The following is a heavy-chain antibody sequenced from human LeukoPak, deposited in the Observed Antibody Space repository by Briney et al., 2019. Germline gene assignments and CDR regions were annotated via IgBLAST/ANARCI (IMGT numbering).Heavy chain of an antibody. CDR1: GFTFSSYA. V-gene: IGHV3-30-3*01. D-gene: IGHD3-3*01. CDR2: ISYDGSNK. CDR3: AKDPDPKYYDFWSSPGG. Sequence: GGSLRLSCAASGFTFSSYAMHWVRQAPGKGLEWVAVISYDGSNKYYADSVKGRFTISRDNSKNTLYLQMNSLRAEDTAVYYCAKDPDPKYYDFWSSPGGWGQGTLVTVSS. J-gene: IGHJ4*02.